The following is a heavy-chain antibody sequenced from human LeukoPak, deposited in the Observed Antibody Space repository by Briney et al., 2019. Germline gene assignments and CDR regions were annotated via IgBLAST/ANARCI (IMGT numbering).Heavy chain of an antibody. CDR2: ISVYNGNT. CDR3: ARDVAWISGYAPYFDY. Sequence: ASVKVSCKASGYTFISYGIIWVRQAPGQGLEWMGWISVYNGNTSYAQNLQGRVTMTTDTSTSTAYMELRSLRSDDTAVYYCARDVAWISGYAPYFDYWGQGTVVTVPS. J-gene: IGHJ4*02. D-gene: IGHD3-22*01. CDR1: GYTFISYG. V-gene: IGHV1-18*01.